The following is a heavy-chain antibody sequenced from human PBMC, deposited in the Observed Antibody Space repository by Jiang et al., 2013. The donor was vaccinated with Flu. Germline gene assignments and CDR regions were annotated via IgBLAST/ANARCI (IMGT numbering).Heavy chain of an antibody. D-gene: IGHD2-2*01. J-gene: IGHJ4*02. V-gene: IGHV1-69*02. CDR1: GYTFTGYY. Sequence: GAEVKKPGASVKVSCKASGYTFTGYYMHWVRQAPGQGLEWMGRIIPILGIANYAQKFQGRVTITADKSTSTAYMELSSLRSEDTAVYYCAGEDCSSTSCYGYWGQGTLVTVSS. CDR3: AGEDCSSTSCYGY. CDR2: IIPILGIA.